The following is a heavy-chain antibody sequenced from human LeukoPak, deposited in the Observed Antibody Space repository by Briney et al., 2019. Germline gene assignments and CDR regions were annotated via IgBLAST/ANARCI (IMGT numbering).Heavy chain of an antibody. D-gene: IGHD4/OR15-4a*01. CDR3: AREDPQTRVPEGMDV. CDR1: GGSISYYY. CDR2: VYYSGTT. Sequence: SETLSLTCTVSGGSISYYYWSWIRQSPGQGLEWIGYVYYSGTTNYNPSLKSRVTISVDTSKNQFSLQLRSVTASDTAVYYCAREDPQTRVPEGMDVWGQGTTVTVSS. J-gene: IGHJ6*02. V-gene: IGHV4-59*01.